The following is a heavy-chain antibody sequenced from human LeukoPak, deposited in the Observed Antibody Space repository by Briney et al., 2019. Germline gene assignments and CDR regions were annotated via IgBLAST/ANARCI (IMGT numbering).Heavy chain of an antibody. CDR2: VYYSGST. CDR1: GGSISRYY. V-gene: IGHV4-59*08. CDR3: ARYGEYSFDY. D-gene: IGHD4-17*01. J-gene: IGHJ4*02. Sequence: SETLSLTCTVSGGSISRYYWSWIRQPPGKGLEWIGYVYYSGSTNYNPSLKSRVTISVDTSKNQFSLKLSSVTAADTAVYYCARYGEYSFDYWGQGTLVTVSS.